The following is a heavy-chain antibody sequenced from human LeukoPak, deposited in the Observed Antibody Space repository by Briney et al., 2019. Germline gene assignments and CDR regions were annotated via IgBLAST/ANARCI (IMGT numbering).Heavy chain of an antibody. D-gene: IGHD3-16*02. J-gene: IGHJ4*02. V-gene: IGHV3-66*01. Sequence: GGSLRLSCAASGISVSSNYMSWVRQAPGKGLQWVSVSYVDGSTYYADSVKGRITISRDNSRNTLYLQMNSLRAEDTAVYYCARDLATRQRTGLYDSWGQGALVTVSS. CDR1: GISVSSNY. CDR3: ARDLATRQRTGLYDS. CDR2: SYVDGST.